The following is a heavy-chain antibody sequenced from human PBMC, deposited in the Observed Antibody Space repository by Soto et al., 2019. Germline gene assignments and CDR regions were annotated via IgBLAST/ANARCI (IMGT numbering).Heavy chain of an antibody. J-gene: IGHJ6*02. V-gene: IGHV1-46*03. D-gene: IGHD5-12*01. CDR2: INPSGGST. Sequence: QVQLVQSGAEVKKPGASVKVSCKASGYTFTSYYMHWVRQAPGQGLEWMGIINPSGGSTSYAQKFQGRVTMTRDTSTSTVYMELSSLRSEDTAVYYCARAIEMATMSDGMDVWGQGTTVTVSS. CDR3: ARAIEMATMSDGMDV. CDR1: GYTFTSYY.